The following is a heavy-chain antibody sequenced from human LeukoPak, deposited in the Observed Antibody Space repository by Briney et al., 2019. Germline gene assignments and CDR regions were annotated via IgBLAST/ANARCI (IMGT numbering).Heavy chain of an antibody. J-gene: IGHJ4*02. CDR2: ILYSGST. Sequence: SETLSLTCTVSGGSISSYYWSWIRQPPGKGLERIGYILYSGSTYYNPSLRSRVTISVDTPKSQFSLKLSSVTAADTAVYYCAGAPNDHYFDYWGQGILVTVSS. D-gene: IGHD1-1*01. CDR3: AGAPNDHYFDY. CDR1: GGSISSYY. V-gene: IGHV4-59*01.